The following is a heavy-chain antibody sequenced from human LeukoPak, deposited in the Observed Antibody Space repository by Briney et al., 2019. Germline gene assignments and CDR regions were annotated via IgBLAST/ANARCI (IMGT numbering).Heavy chain of an antibody. CDR3: ARVGSGSYFDY. J-gene: IGHJ4*02. CDR1: GGSVSSGSYY. D-gene: IGHD1-26*01. CDR2: IYYSGST. Sequence: SETLSLTCTVSGGSVSSGSYYWSWIRQPPGKGLEWIGYIYYSGSTNHNPSLKSRVTISVDTSKNQFSLKLSSVTAADTAVYYCARVGSGSYFDYWGQGTLVTVSS. V-gene: IGHV4-61*01.